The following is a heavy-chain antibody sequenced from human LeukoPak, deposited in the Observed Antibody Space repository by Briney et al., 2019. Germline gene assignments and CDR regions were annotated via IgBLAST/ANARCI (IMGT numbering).Heavy chain of an antibody. J-gene: IGHJ5*02. CDR2: INHSGST. V-gene: IGHV4-34*01. CDR3: ATLDIYNWFDP. CDR1: GGSFSGYY. Sequence: SSETLSLTCAVYGGSFSGYYWSWIRQPPGKGLEWIGEINHSGSTNYNPSLKSRVTISVDTSKNQFSLKLSSVTAADTAVYYCATLDIYNWFDPWGQGTLVTVSS. D-gene: IGHD3-9*01.